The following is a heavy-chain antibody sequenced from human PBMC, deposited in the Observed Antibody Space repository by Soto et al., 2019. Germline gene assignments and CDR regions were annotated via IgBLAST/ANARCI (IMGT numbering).Heavy chain of an antibody. CDR3: TGEVASGY. V-gene: IGHV3-30*03. Sequence: QVQLVESGGGVVQPGRSLRLSCAASGFTFSSYGMHWVRQAPGKGLEWVAVISKDGHVKDYAESVKGRFTISRDNSKNTLNLQMNSLGAEDTAAYYCTGEVASGYWGQGTLVTVSS. CDR1: GFTFSSYG. D-gene: IGHD2-8*02. J-gene: IGHJ4*02. CDR2: ISKDGHVK.